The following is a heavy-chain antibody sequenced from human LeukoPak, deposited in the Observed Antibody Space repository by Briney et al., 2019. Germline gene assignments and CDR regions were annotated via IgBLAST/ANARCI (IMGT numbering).Heavy chain of an antibody. CDR3: ARGYDFWSGYYWFDY. Sequence: ASVKVSCKASGYTFTGYYMHWVRQAPGQGLEWMGWINPNSGGTNYAQKFQGRVTMTRDTSISTAYMELSRLRSDDTAVYYCARGYDFWSGYYWFDYWGQGTLVTVSS. V-gene: IGHV1-2*02. CDR2: INPNSGGT. J-gene: IGHJ4*02. D-gene: IGHD3-3*01. CDR1: GYTFTGYY.